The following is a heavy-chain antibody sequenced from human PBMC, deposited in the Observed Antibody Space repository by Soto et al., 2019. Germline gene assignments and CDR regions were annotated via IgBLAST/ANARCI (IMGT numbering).Heavy chain of an antibody. D-gene: IGHD6-13*01. CDR2: ISWNSGSI. V-gene: IGHV3-9*01. J-gene: IGHJ3*02. CDR1: GFTFDDYA. Sequence: EVQLVESGGGLVQPGRSLRLSCAASGFTFDDYAMHWVRQAPGKGLEWVSGISWNSGSIGYADSVKGRFTISRDNAKNSLYLQMNSLRAEDTALYYCAKALSAAGAFDIWGQGTMVTVSS. CDR3: AKALSAAGAFDI.